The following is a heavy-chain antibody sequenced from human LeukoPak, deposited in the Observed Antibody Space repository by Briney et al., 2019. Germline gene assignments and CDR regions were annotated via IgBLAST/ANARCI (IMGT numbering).Heavy chain of an antibody. Sequence: PSETLSLTCTVSGGSISSGGYYWSWIRQHPGKGLEWIGYIYYSGSTYYNPPLKSRVTISVDTSKNQFSLKLSSVAAADTAVYYCARGPSSFGGVIVAPYYYGMDVWGQGTTVTVSS. J-gene: IGHJ6*02. CDR3: ARGPSSFGGVIVAPYYYGMDV. D-gene: IGHD3-16*02. V-gene: IGHV4-31*03. CDR2: IYYSGST. CDR1: GGSISSGGYY.